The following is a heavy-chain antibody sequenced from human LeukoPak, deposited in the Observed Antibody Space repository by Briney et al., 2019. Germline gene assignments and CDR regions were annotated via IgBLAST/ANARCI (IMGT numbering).Heavy chain of an antibody. CDR3: ARAGLRAAAGL. J-gene: IGHJ4*02. D-gene: IGHD6-13*01. CDR2: ISSCSSTI. Sequence: PGGSLRLSCAASGFTFSSYSMNWVRQAPGKGLEWVSYISSCSSTIYYADSVKGRFTISRDNAKNSLYLQMNSLRAEDTAVYYCARAGLRAAAGLWGQGTLVTVSS. V-gene: IGHV3-48*01. CDR1: GFTFSSYS.